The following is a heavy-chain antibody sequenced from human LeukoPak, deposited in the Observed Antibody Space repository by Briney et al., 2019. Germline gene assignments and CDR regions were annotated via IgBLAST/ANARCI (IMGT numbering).Heavy chain of an antibody. CDR3: ARVADHRGSERQWLVYAFDI. V-gene: IGHV3-30*04. CDR1: GFPFSNYA. D-gene: IGHD6-19*01. J-gene: IGHJ3*02. Sequence: PGRSLRISCAASGFPFSNYAMHWVRQAPGKGLEWVAVISYDGSNKYNADSVKGRFTISRDNSKNTVYLQMNSLRVEDTGVYYCARVADHRGSERQWLVYAFDIWGQGTMVTVPS. CDR2: ISYDGSNK.